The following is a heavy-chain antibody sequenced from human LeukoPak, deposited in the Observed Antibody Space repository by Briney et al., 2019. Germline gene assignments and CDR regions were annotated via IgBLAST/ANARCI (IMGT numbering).Heavy chain of an antibody. J-gene: IGHJ4*02. V-gene: IGHV3-23*01. Sequence: PGGSLRLSCAASGLTFDYSAMTWVRQAPEKGLEWVSTINTGDITFYANSVKGRFTISRDNSKNALFLQMNSLRAEDTAIYYCVKGGFTYYDDWGQGTLVTVSS. CDR3: VKGGFTYYDD. CDR1: GLTFDYSA. CDR2: INTGDIT. D-gene: IGHD3-22*01.